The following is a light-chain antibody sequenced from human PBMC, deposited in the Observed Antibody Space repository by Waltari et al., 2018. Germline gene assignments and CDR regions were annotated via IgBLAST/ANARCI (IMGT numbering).Light chain of an antibody. CDR3: VSYTTISTWV. J-gene: IGLJ3*02. V-gene: IGLV2-14*03. CDR2: DVS. Sequence: QSALTQPASVSGSPGQSITISCTGTSRDVGGFDHVPWYQHHPGKAPKVIIYDVSKRPSGVSNRFSGSKSGNTASLIISGLQADDEADYYCVSYTTISTWVFGGGTKLTVL. CDR1: SRDVGGFDH.